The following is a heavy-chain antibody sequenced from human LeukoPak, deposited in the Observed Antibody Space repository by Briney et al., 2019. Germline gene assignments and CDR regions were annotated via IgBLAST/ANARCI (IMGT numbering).Heavy chain of an antibody. CDR1: GTSISSSGYF. CDR2: IHYGGST. V-gene: IGHV4-39*01. J-gene: IGHJ5*02. D-gene: IGHD6-6*01. CDR3: AALDSSSGWFDP. Sequence: SETLSLTCTVSGTSISSSGYFWGWIRQPPGKGLQWIGSIHYGGSTFYNPSLKSRVTISQDTSKDQFSLKLTSVTAADTAVYYCAALDSSSGWFDPGGRGILVTVSS.